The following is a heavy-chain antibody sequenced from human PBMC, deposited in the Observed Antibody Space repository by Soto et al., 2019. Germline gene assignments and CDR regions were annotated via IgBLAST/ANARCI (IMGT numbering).Heavy chain of an antibody. D-gene: IGHD3-3*01. CDR1: GFTFSSYA. V-gene: IGHV3-23*01. Sequence: GGSLRLSCAASGFTFSSYAMSWVRQAPGKGLEWVSAISGSGGSTYYADSVKGRFTISRDNSKNTLYLQMNSLRAEDTAVYYCAKCGNDFWSEQGYYYYYMDVWGKGTTVTVSS. CDR3: AKCGNDFWSEQGYYYYYMDV. J-gene: IGHJ6*03. CDR2: ISGSGGST.